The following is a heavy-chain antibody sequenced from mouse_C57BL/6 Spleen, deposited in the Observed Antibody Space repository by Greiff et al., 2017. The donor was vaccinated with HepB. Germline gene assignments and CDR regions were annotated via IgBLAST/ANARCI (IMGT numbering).Heavy chain of an antibody. CDR1: GYTFTSYG. CDR3: ARREGYDYDGGYFDV. D-gene: IGHD2-4*01. V-gene: IGHV1-81*01. Sequence: QVQLKQSGAELARPGASVKLSCKASGYTFTSYGISWVKQRTGQGLEWIGEIYPRSGNTYYNEKFKGKATLTADKSSSTAYMELRSLTSEDSAVYFCARREGYDYDGGYFDVWGTGTTVTVSS. J-gene: IGHJ1*03. CDR2: IYPRSGNT.